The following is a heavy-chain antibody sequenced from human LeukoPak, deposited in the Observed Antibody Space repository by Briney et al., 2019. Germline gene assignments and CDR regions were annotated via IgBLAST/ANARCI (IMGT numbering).Heavy chain of an antibody. V-gene: IGHV4-59*08. Sequence: PSETLSLTCTVSGGSISSYYWSWIRQPPGKGLEWIGYIYYSGSTNYNPSLKSRVTISVDTSKNQFSLKLSSVTAADTAAYYCARHSLWPNYYGMDVWGQGTTVTVSS. J-gene: IGHJ6*02. CDR1: GGSISSYY. D-gene: IGHD2/OR15-2a*01. CDR2: IYYSGST. CDR3: ARHSLWPNYYGMDV.